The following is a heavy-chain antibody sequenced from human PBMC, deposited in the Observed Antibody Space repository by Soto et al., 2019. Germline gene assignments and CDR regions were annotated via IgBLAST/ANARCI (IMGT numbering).Heavy chain of an antibody. D-gene: IGHD5-12*01. Sequence: SVQVSCKASGGPFSSYAISWVRQAPGQRLEWMGGLIPIFGTANYAQKFQGRVTITADESTSTAYMELSSLRSEDTAVYYCSREIGGIVATMDWFDPWGQGTLVTVSP. CDR3: SREIGGIVATMDWFDP. J-gene: IGHJ5*02. CDR2: LIPIFGTA. CDR1: GGPFSSYA. V-gene: IGHV1-69*13.